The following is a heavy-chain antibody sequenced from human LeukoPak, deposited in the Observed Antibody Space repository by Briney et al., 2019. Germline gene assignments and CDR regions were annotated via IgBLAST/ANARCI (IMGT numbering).Heavy chain of an antibody. J-gene: IGHJ4*02. CDR3: ARDRTGGLRLGELSLGPNYAFDY. CDR2: ISSSSSYI. D-gene: IGHD3-16*02. Sequence: PGGSLRLSCAASGFTFSSYEMNWVRQAPGKGLEWVSSISSSSSYIYYADSVKGRFTISRDNAKNSLYLQMNSLRAEDTAVYYCARDRTGGLRLGELSLGPNYAFDYWGQGTLVTVSS. V-gene: IGHV3-21*01. CDR1: GFTFSSYE.